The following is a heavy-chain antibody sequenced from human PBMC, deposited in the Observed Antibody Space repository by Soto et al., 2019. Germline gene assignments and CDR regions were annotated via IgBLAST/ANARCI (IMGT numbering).Heavy chain of an antibody. Sequence: QVHLVESGGGVVQPGRSLRLSCAASRFTLSSYAMHWVRQAPGKGLEWVAVIWYDGSNIYYVDSVKGRFTISRDNSKNTLYMQMNSLRAEDTAVYYCARGITVSGSGYYGLDVWGQGTTVTVSS. CDR3: ARGITVSGSGYYGLDV. V-gene: IGHV3-33*01. CDR2: IWYDGSNI. J-gene: IGHJ6*02. CDR1: RFTLSSYA. D-gene: IGHD4-4*01.